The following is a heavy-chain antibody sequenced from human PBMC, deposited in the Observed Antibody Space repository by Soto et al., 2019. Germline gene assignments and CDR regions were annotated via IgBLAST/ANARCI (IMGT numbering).Heavy chain of an antibody. V-gene: IGHV3-21*01. CDR3: ARDFFVIQIPPYNYGVDV. CDR2: VSSGSNYI. J-gene: IGHJ6*02. D-gene: IGHD5-18*01. Sequence: GGSLRLSCAASGFTFSKYTINWVRQTPGKGLEWVSSVSSGSNYIYYAESVKGRFTISRDNANNSVSLQMNSLRAEDTATYYCARDFFVIQIPPYNYGVDVWGQGNTVTVSS. CDR1: GFTFSKYT.